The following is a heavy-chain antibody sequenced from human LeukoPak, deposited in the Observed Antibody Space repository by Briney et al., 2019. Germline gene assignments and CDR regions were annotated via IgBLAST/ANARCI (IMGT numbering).Heavy chain of an antibody. CDR3: AREGRARFGEPRDGSDAFDI. Sequence: PSETLSLTCTVFGGSISSGSYYWSWIRQPAGKGLEWIGRIYTSGSTNYNPSLKSRVTISVDTSKNQFSLKLSSVTAADTAVYYCAREGRARFGEPRDGSDAFDIWGQGTMVTVSS. J-gene: IGHJ3*02. CDR2: IYTSGST. CDR1: GGSISSGSYY. V-gene: IGHV4-61*02. D-gene: IGHD3-10*01.